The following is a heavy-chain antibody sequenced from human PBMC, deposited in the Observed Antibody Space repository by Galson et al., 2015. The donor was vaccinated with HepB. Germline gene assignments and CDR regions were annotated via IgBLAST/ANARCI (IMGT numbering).Heavy chain of an antibody. CDR2: INAGNGNT. CDR3: ARERWASGSCYMAAFDI. CDR1: GYTFTSYA. D-gene: IGHD1-26*01. V-gene: IGHV1-3*01. J-gene: IGHJ3*02. Sequence: SVKVSCKASGYTFTSYAMHWVRQAPGQRLEWMGWINAGNGNTKYSQKFQGRVTITRDTSASTAYMELSSLRSEDTAAYYCARERWASGSCYMAAFDIWGQGTVVTVSS.